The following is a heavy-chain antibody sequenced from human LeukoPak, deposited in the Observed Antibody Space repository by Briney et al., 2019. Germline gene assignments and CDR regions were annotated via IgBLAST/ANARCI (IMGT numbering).Heavy chain of an antibody. Sequence: GASVKVSCKASGYAFTGYYMHWVRQAPGQGLEWMGWINPNSGGTNYAQKFQGRVTMTRDTSISTAYMELSRLRSDDTAVYYCARSQRDIVLMVYAIQDYWGQGTLVTASS. V-gene: IGHV1-2*02. CDR1: GYAFTGYY. J-gene: IGHJ4*02. CDR2: INPNSGGT. D-gene: IGHD2-8*01. CDR3: ARSQRDIVLMVYAIQDY.